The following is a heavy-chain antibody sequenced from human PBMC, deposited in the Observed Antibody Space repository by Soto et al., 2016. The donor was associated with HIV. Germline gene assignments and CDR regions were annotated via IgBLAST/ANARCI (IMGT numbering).Heavy chain of an antibody. CDR3: ARGGLLSLIPAFPPDH. D-gene: IGHD3-10*01. Sequence: QVQLVQSGAEVKKPGASVKVSCKASGYTFTSYDINWVRQATGQGPEWMGIVNPSGGSTTYAQRFRGRVTMTRDTSTSTVYMELRGLKSEDTAVYYCARGGLLSLIPAFPPDHWGQGTLVTVSS. CDR1: GYTFTSYD. CDR2: VNPSGGST. V-gene: IGHV1-46*01. J-gene: IGHJ4*02.